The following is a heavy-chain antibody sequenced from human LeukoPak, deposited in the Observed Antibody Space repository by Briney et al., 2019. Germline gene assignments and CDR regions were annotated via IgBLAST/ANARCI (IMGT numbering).Heavy chain of an antibody. CDR1: GYTFGGYY. CDR2: INPNSGDT. D-gene: IGHD6-13*01. V-gene: IGHV1-2*02. J-gene: IGHJ4*02. CDR3: ALYSSSWNNDN. Sequence: GASVKVSCKASGYTFGGYYLHWVRQAPGQGLEWMGWINPNSGDTNYAVKFQGRVTMTRDTSIDTAYMELSRLRSDDTAVYYCALYSSSWNNDNWGQGTLITVSS.